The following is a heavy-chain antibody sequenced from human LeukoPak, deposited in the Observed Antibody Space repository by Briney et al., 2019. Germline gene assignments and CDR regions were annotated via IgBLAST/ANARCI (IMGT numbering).Heavy chain of an antibody. CDR2: FTADGSST. J-gene: IGHJ4*02. Sequence: GGSLRLSCAASGFTLSDYAMYWVREAPGKGLVWVSRFTADGSSTIYADSVMRRFTVSRDIAKNTLYLQMYSLRAEDTAVYYCTRAQMETPTDCWGQGTLVTVSS. CDR1: GFTLSDYA. CDR3: TRAQMETPTDC. D-gene: IGHD1-1*01. V-gene: IGHV3-74*01.